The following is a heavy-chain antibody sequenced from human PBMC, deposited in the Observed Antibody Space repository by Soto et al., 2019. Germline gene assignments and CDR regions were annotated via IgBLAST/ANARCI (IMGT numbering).Heavy chain of an antibody. CDR3: ARDGQWELLSRTYYGMDV. D-gene: IGHD1-26*01. Sequence: QVQLVQSGAEVKKPGASVKVSCKASGYTFTSYGISWVRQAPGQGLEWMGWISAYNGNTNYAQKLQGRVTMTTDTXTXTXNMELRSLRSDDTAVYYCARDGQWELLSRTYYGMDVWGQGTTVTVSS. CDR1: GYTFTSYG. V-gene: IGHV1-18*01. CDR2: ISAYNGNT. J-gene: IGHJ6*02.